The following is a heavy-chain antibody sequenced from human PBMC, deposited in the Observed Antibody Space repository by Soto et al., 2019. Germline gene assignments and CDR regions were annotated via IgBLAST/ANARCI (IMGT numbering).Heavy chain of an antibody. V-gene: IGHV2-5*01. J-gene: IGHJ5*02. CDR3: AHRPHDFWSGYYGYNWFDP. CDR2: IYWNDDK. D-gene: IGHD3-3*01. CDR1: GFSLSTSGVG. Sequence: SAPTLVNTAPTPTLTCTFSGFSLSTSGVGVGWIRQPPGKALEWLALIYWNDDKRYSPSLKSRLTITKDTSKNQVVLTMTNMDPVDTATYYCAHRPHDFWSGYYGYNWFDPWGQGTLVTVSS.